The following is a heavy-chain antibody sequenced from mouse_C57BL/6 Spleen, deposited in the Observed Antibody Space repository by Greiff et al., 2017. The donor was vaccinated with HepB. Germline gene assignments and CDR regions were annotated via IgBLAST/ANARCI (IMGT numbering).Heavy chain of an antibody. CDR3: ARNDYYGSSLYAMDY. V-gene: IGHV5-17*01. CDR2: ISSGSSTI. D-gene: IGHD1-1*01. J-gene: IGHJ4*01. Sequence: EVQLVESGGGLVKPGGSLKLSCAASGFTFSDYGMHWVRQAPEKGLEWVAYISSGSSTIYYADTVKGRFTISRDNAKNTLFLQMTSLRSEDTAMYYCARNDYYGSSLYAMDYWGQGTSVTVSS. CDR1: GFTFSDYG.